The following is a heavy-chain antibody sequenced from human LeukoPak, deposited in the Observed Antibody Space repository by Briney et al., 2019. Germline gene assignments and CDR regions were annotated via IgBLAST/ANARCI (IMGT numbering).Heavy chain of an antibody. CDR2: LSGGGVST. V-gene: IGHV3-23*01. J-gene: IGHJ3*02. Sequence: GGSLRLSRAASGFTFSTYAMTWVRQAPGKGLEWVSTLSGGGVSTYYADSVKGRFTISRDNSKNTLYLQMNSLRADDTAVYYCAKDFRGASDAFDIWGQGTMVTVSS. D-gene: IGHD4/OR15-4a*01. CDR1: GFTFSTYA. CDR3: AKDFRGASDAFDI.